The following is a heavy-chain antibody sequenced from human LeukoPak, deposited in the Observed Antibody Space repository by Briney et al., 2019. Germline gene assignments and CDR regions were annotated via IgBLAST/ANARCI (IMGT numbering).Heavy chain of an antibody. CDR2: IKQDGSEK. J-gene: IGHJ4*02. CDR1: GFTFSSYW. D-gene: IGHD1-26*01. V-gene: IGHV3-7*03. Sequence: GGSLRPSCAAPGFTFSSYWMSWVRQAPGKGLEWVANIKQDGSEKYYVDSVKGRFTISRDNAKNSLYLQMNSLRAEDTAVYYCARCIVGATLDYWGQGTLVTVSS. CDR3: ARCIVGATLDY.